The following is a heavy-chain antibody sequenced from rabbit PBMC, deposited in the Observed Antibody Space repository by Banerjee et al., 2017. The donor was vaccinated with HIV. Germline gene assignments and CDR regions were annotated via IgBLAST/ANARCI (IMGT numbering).Heavy chain of an antibody. CDR1: GFDFSSNV. CDR2: IYGGSSGSA. V-gene: IGHV1S45*01. CDR3: ARSNTYYGMDL. J-gene: IGHJ6*01. Sequence: QEQLVESGGGLVKPEGSLKLTCTASGFDFSSNVMCWFRQAPGKGLEWIGTIYGGSSGSAYHASWAKGRFTISKPSSTTLTLQMTSLTAADTATYFCARSNTYYGMDLWGPVTLVTVS.